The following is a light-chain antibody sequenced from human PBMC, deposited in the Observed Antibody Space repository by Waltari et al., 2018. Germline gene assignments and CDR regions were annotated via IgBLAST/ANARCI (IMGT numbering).Light chain of an antibody. CDR1: SSDVGGYKY. CDR3: CSYAGSYVV. Sequence: QSALTQPRSVSRSPGQSVTISCTGTSSDVGGYKYVSWYQQPPGKAPKLMIYDVSKRPSGVPDRFSGSKSGNTASLTISGLQAEDEADYYCCSYAGSYVVFGGGTKLTVL. CDR2: DVS. J-gene: IGLJ2*01. V-gene: IGLV2-11*01.